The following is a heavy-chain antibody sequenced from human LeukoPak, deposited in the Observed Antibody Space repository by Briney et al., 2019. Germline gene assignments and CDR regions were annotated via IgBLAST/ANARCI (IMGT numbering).Heavy chain of an antibody. CDR3: ARWYSNKGWFDP. D-gene: IGHD6-13*01. Sequence: SETLSLTCTVSGGSLSSSTYHWGWLRQPPGTGLEWIGSIYYSGSTYNNASLQSRVTISQDTSKNQFSLKLSSVTAADTAVYYCARWYSNKGWFDPWGQGTLVTVSP. CDR1: GGSLSSSTYH. V-gene: IGHV4-39*07. CDR2: IYYSGST. J-gene: IGHJ5*02.